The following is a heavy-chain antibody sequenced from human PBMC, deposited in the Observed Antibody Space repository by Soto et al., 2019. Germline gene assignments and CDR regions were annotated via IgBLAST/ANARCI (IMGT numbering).Heavy chain of an antibody. V-gene: IGHV1-69*02. J-gene: IGHJ4*02. CDR1: GGTFSSYT. CDR2: IIPILGIA. CDR3: AASYCSSTSCAYYFDY. D-gene: IGHD2-2*01. Sequence: QVQLVQSGAEVKKPGSSVKVSCKASGGTFSSYTISWVRQAPGQGLEWTGRIIPILGIANYAQQIQGRVTITADKSTSKAYMELRSLRSEDTAVYYCAASYCSSTSCAYYFDYWGQGTLVNVSS.